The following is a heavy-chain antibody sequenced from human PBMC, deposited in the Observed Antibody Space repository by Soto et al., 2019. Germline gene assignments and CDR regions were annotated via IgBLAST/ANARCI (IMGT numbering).Heavy chain of an antibody. D-gene: IGHD6-19*01. V-gene: IGHV3-30*18. CDR1: GFTFSSYG. CDR3: AKDPESGWYFDS. Sequence: QVQLVESGGGVVQPGRSLRLSCAASGFTFSSYGMHWVRQAPGKGLEWVAVISYDGSNKYYADSVKGRFTISRDNSKNTLYLQMNSLRAEDTAVYYCAKDPESGWYFDSWGQGTLVTVSS. J-gene: IGHJ4*02. CDR2: ISYDGSNK.